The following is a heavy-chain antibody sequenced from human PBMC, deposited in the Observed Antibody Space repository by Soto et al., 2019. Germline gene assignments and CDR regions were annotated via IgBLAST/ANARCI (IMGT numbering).Heavy chain of an antibody. Sequence: GGSLRLSCAASGFTFSDYPMNWVRQAPGKGLEWVSSIRTISSAIYFEDSVRGRFTISRDNARNSLYLQMASLRDEDTAVYYCAREAPSFDSWGQGTLVTVSS. CDR3: AREAPSFDS. CDR2: IRTISSAI. J-gene: IGHJ4*02. V-gene: IGHV3-48*02. CDR1: GFTFSDYP.